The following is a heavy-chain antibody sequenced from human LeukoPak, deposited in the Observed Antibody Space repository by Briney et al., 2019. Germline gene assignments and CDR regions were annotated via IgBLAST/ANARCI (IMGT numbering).Heavy chain of an antibody. V-gene: IGHV3-23*01. J-gene: IGHJ4*02. D-gene: IGHD3-9*01. CDR1: KFTFSDYS. CDR2: IGASGGST. CDR3: AKAEGYDILTGLDY. Sequence: GGSLRLSRAASKFTFSDYSMSWVRQAPGKGLEWVSGIGASGGSTYYADSVKGRFTISRDNSKNTLYLQMNSLRTEDTAVYYCAKAEGYDILTGLDYWGQGALVTVSS.